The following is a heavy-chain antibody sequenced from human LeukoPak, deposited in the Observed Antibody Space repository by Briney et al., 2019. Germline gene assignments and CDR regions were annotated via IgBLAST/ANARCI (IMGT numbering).Heavy chain of an antibody. CDR3: ASSGLGGYSYGPFDY. D-gene: IGHD5-18*01. CDR1: GGSISSYY. V-gene: IGHV4-59*01. CDR2: IYYSGSI. J-gene: IGHJ4*02. Sequence: PSETLSHTCTVSGGSISSYYWSWIRQPPGKGLEWIGYIYYSGSINYNPSLKSRVTISVDTSKNQFSLKLSSVTAADTAVYYCASSGLGGYSYGPFDYWGQGTLVTVSS.